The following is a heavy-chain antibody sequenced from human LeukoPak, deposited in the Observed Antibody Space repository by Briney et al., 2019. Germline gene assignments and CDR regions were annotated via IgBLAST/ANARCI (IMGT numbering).Heavy chain of an antibody. Sequence: GGSLRLSCAASGFTFSDYYMSWIRQAPGKGLEWVSYISSSSLYTNYADSVKGRFTISRDDAKNSLYLQMNSLRAEDTAVYYCARAAVGTSSDFDYWGQGTLVTVSS. CDR1: GFTFSDYY. D-gene: IGHD6-13*01. CDR3: ARAAVGTSSDFDY. V-gene: IGHV3-11*05. J-gene: IGHJ4*02. CDR2: ISSSSLYT.